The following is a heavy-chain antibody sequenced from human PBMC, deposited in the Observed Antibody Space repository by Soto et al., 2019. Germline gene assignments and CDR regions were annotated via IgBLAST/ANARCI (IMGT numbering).Heavy chain of an antibody. Sequence: AASVKVSCKVSGYTLTDLSMHWVRQTPGKGLDWMGGFDPEDGKTIYAQKFQGRVTMTEDTITDTAYMELSSLRSEDTAVYYCATDMRIATTSISFVYWGQGTLVTVSS. CDR1: GYTLTDLS. J-gene: IGHJ4*02. CDR2: FDPEDGKT. CDR3: ATDMRIATTSISFVY. D-gene: IGHD6-13*01. V-gene: IGHV1-24*01.